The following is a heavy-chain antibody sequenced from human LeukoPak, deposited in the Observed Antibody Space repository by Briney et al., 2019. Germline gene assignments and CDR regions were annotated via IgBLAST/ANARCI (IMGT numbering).Heavy chain of an antibody. D-gene: IGHD5-12*01. CDR1: GFTFSSYE. CDR3: ARGGGEGGCDANYFDY. J-gene: IGHJ4*02. Sequence: PGGSRRLSCAPFGFTFSSYEMNWVRQAPGKGLEWVSYIGSSGSPIYYADSVKGRFTISRDNAKNSLYLQMNSLRAEDTAVYYCARGGGEGGCDANYFDYWGQGALVTVSS. V-gene: IGHV3-48*03. CDR2: IGSSGSPI.